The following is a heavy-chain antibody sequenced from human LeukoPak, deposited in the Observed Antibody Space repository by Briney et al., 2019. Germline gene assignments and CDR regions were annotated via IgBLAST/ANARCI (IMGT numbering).Heavy chain of an antibody. CDR1: GGSISSSSYY. V-gene: IGHV4-39*01. CDR2: IYYSGST. D-gene: IGHD3/OR15-3a*01. Sequence: SETLSLTCTVSGGSISSSSYYWGWIRQPPGKGLEWIGSIYYSGSTNYNLSLKSRVTISVDTSKNQFSLKLSSVTAADTAVYYRARLRTGYYYYYMDVWGKGTTVTVSS. CDR3: ARLRTGYYYYYMDV. J-gene: IGHJ6*03.